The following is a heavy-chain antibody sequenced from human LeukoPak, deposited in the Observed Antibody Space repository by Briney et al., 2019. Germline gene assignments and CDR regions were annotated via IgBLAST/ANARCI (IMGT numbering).Heavy chain of an antibody. D-gene: IGHD1-7*01. J-gene: IGHJ4*02. CDR2: ISASNGNT. CDR3: ARDHSNWNYAPDF. CDR1: GGTFNTYA. V-gene: IGHV1-18*01. Sequence: ASVKVSCKASGGTFNTYAISWVRQAPGQGLQWLGWISASNGNTNYAQKFRDRVTMSTDTSTGTAYLDVRSLTSDDTAVYYCARDHSNWNYAPDFWGQGTLVIVSS.